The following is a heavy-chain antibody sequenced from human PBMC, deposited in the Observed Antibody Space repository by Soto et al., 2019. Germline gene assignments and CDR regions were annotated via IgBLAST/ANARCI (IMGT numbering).Heavy chain of an antibody. D-gene: IGHD3-22*01. CDR2: IKSKTDGGTT. CDR3: TTDPVTMIVVVPSSG. J-gene: IGHJ4*02. Sequence: EVQLVESGGGLVKPGGSLRLSCAASGFTFSNAWMNWVRQAPGKGLEWVGRIKSKTDGGTTDYAAPVKGRFTISRADSTHTLYRQMNTLKTDDTAVYYCTTDPVTMIVVVPSSGWGQGTLVTVSS. CDR1: GFTFSNAW. V-gene: IGHV3-15*07.